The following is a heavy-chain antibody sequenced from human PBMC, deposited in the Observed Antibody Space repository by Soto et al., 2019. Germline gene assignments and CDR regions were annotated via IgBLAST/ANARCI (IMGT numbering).Heavy chain of an antibody. Sequence: GGSLRLSCAASGFTFSNAWMNWVRQAPGKGLEWVGRIKSKTDGGTTDYAAPVKGRFTISRDDSKNTLYLQMNSLKTEDTAVYYCTTDDRIVVVHLEYYYGMDVWGQGTTVTVSS. J-gene: IGHJ6*02. CDR3: TTDDRIVVVHLEYYYGMDV. D-gene: IGHD3-22*01. V-gene: IGHV3-15*07. CDR1: GFTFSNAW. CDR2: IKSKTDGGTT.